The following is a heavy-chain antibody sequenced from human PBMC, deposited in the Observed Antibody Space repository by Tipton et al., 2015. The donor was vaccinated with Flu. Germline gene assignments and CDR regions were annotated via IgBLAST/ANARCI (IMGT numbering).Heavy chain of an antibody. J-gene: IGHJ4*02. CDR3: ARGGGSYPDLYYFAY. CDR1: GYSISSGSYY. D-gene: IGHD1-26*01. V-gene: IGHV4-61*02. Sequence: QLVQSGAEVKPSETLSLTCTVSGYSISSGSYYWSWIRQPAGKGLEWIGRIYTSGSTNYNPSLKSRVTISIDTSKNQFSLRLSSVTAADTAVYYCARGGGSYPDLYYFAYWGQGTLVTVSS. CDR2: IYTSGST.